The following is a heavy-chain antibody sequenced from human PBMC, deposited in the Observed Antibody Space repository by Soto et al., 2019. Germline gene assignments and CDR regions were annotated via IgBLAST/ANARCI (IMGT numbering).Heavy chain of an antibody. CDR1: GFTFSSYA. CDR3: AGAGYSRRFDY. V-gene: IGHV3-23*01. J-gene: IGHJ4*02. D-gene: IGHD6-13*01. CDR2: IRGSGGST. Sequence: GGSLRLSCAASGFTFSSYAMSWVRQAPGKGLEWVSAIRGSGGSTYYADSVKGRFTISRDNSKNTLYLQMNSLRAEDTAVYYLAGAGYSRRFDYWGQGTLVTVSS.